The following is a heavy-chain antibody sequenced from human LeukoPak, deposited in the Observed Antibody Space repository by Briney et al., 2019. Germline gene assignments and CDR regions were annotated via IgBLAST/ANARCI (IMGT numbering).Heavy chain of an antibody. J-gene: IGHJ4*02. D-gene: IGHD3-22*01. CDR2: ISGSGGST. CDR1: GFTFSRYW. CDR3: AKDSGANYYDSSGYPDFDY. V-gene: IGHV3-23*01. Sequence: PGGSLRLSCAASGFTFSRYWMSWVRQAPGKGLEWVSAISGSGGSTYYADSVKGRFTISRDNSKNTLYLQMNSLRAEDTAVYYCAKDSGANYYDSSGYPDFDYWGQGTLVTVSS.